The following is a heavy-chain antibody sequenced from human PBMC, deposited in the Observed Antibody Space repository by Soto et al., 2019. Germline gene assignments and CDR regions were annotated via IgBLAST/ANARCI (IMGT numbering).Heavy chain of an antibody. CDR1: GDSISRGGYS. J-gene: IGHJ6*02. CDR3: ARGSSSYYDYGMDV. D-gene: IGHD6-6*01. Sequence: NPSETLSLTCAVSGDSISRGGYSWTWIRQPPGKALDWIGNIYDSGSTSYNPSLKSRVTMSVDTSKNQFSLRLTSVTAADTAVYFCARGSSSYYDYGMDVWGQGTTVTVSS. CDR2: IYDSGST. V-gene: IGHV4-30-2*01.